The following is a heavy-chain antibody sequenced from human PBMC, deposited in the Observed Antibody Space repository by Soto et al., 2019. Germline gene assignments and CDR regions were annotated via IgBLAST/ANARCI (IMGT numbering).Heavy chain of an antibody. CDR1: GGSISSGDYY. CDR2: IYYSGST. D-gene: IGHD2-2*01. J-gene: IGHJ3*02. V-gene: IGHV4-30-4*01. Sequence: SETLSLTCTVSGGSISSGDYYWSWIRQPPGKGLEWIGYIYYSGSTYYNPSLKSRVTMSVDTSKNQFSLKLSSVTAADTAVYYCASTKHHDAFHIWGQGTMVTVSS. CDR3: ASTKHHDAFHI.